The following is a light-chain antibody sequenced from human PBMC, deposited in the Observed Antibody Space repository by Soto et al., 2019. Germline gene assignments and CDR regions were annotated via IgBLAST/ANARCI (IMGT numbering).Light chain of an antibody. V-gene: IGLV2-11*01. CDR1: SSVIGGYNY. Sequence: QSVLTQPRSVSGSPGQSVTISCTGTSSVIGGYNYVSWYQQHPGKAPKLMIYTVTKRPSGVPDRFSGSKSDNTAYLTISGLQADDEADYYCCSYAGSSSYVFGTGTKVTVL. J-gene: IGLJ1*01. CDR3: CSYAGSSSYV. CDR2: TVT.